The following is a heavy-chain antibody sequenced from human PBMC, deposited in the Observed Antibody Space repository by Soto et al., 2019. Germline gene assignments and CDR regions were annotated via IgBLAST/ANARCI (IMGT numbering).Heavy chain of an antibody. CDR2: IYYSGST. V-gene: IGHV4-59*05. CDR1: GGSISNYY. Sequence: PSETLSLTCIVSGGSISNYYWSWIRQPPGKGLEWIGSIYYSGSTYYNPSLKSRVTISVDTSKNQFSLKLSSVTAADTAVYYCARSQDYGMDVWGQGTTVTVSS. J-gene: IGHJ6*02. CDR3: ARSQDYGMDV.